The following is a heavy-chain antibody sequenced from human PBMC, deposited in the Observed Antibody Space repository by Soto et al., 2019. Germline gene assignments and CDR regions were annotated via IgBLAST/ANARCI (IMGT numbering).Heavy chain of an antibody. V-gene: IGHV1-2*02. CDR3: ARNMDYYYGPGSGNGHGF. Sequence: QVQLVQSGAELKEPGDSVRVSCEASGYIFTAYYIHWVRQAPGQGLEWMGWINPRFGDTSYAQDFQGRVSMTRDTSISTVYMVLSRLTSDDTAIYYCARNMDYYYGPGSGNGHGFWGQGTTVTVSS. CDR2: INPRFGDT. CDR1: GYIFTAYY. D-gene: IGHD3-10*01. J-gene: IGHJ6*02.